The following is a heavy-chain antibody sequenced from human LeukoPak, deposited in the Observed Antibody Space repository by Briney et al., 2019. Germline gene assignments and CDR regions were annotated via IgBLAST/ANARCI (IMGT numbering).Heavy chain of an antibody. J-gene: IGHJ4*02. Sequence: SVKVSCKASGGTFSSYAISWVRQAPGQGLEWMGGIIPIFGTANYAQKFQGRVTITTDESTSTAYMELSSLRSEDTAVYYCASAPPDYDSWSGYNWGQGTLVTVSS. D-gene: IGHD3-3*01. CDR3: ASAPPDYDSWSGYN. V-gene: IGHV1-69*05. CDR2: IIPIFGTA. CDR1: GGTFSSYA.